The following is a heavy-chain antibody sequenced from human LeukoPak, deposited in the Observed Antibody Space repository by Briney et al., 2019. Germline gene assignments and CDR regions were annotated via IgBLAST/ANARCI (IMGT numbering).Heavy chain of an antibody. D-gene: IGHD4-23*01. J-gene: IGHJ1*01. Sequence: GGSLRLSCAASGFTVSSHYMSWVRQAPGKGLEWVSLIYSGGSTEYADSVKGRFTISRDISKNTVHLQMNSLRAEDTAVYYCARVPGVGTRENLQHWGQGTIVTVSA. CDR2: IYSGGST. CDR1: GFTVSSHY. V-gene: IGHV3-66*01. CDR3: ARVPGVGTRENLQH.